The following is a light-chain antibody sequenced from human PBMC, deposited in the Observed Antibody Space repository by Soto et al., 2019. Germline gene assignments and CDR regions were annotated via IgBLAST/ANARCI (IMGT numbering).Light chain of an antibody. J-gene: IGKJ2*01. V-gene: IGKV3-11*01. CDR1: QSVSSY. CDR2: DAS. CDR3: QQRSTWPRYT. Sequence: EIVLTQSPATLSLSPGERATLSCRASQSVSSYLAWYQQSPGQAPRLLIYDASNRATGIPARFSGSGSGTDFTLTISSLEPEDFAVYYCQQRSTWPRYTFGQGTKLEIK.